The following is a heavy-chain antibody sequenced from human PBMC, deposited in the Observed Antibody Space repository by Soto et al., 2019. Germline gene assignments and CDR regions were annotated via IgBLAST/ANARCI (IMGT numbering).Heavy chain of an antibody. CDR3: ARGPRIAAAGYFLRDKYYFDY. V-gene: IGHV4-59*01. J-gene: IGHJ4*02. CDR1: GGSIRSYY. Sequence: PSETQCLTCPVAGGSIRSYYWSWIRQPPGKGLEWIGYIYYSGSTNYNPSLKSRVTISVDTSKNQFSLKLSSVTAADTAVYYCARGPRIAAAGYFLRDKYYFDYWGQGTLVTVSS. D-gene: IGHD6-13*01. CDR2: IYYSGST.